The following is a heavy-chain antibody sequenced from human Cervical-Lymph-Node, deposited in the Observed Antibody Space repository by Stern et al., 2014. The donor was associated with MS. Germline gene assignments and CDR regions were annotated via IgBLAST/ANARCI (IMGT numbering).Heavy chain of an antibody. Sequence: VQLVQSGGGLVEPGGSLRLSCAATGFTFSDYYMSWIRPAPGTGLAWVSYISSTGGTISYGDAVKGRFTVSRDNAKNSLYLQMSSLRAEDTAVYYCARRAYGDFSFDYWGQGTLLTVSS. V-gene: IGHV3-11*01. CDR1: GFTFSDYY. J-gene: IGHJ4*02. CDR2: ISSTGGTI. D-gene: IGHD4-17*01. CDR3: ARRAYGDFSFDY.